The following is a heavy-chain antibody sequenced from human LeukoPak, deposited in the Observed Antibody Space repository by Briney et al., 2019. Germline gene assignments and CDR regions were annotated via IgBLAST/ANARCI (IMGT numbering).Heavy chain of an antibody. CDR2: TYYKSKWYN. CDR3: SRDPAAAGYYYYYNLDV. J-gene: IGHJ6*02. Sequence: SQTLSLTCAISGDIVSSNSAAWNWIRQSPSRGLEWLGRTYYKSKWYNDYAISVKSRITINPDTSKNQFSLQLNSVTPEDTAVYYCSRDPAAAGYYYYYNLDVWGQGTTVTVSS. V-gene: IGHV6-1*01. CDR1: GDIVSSNSAA. D-gene: IGHD6-13*01.